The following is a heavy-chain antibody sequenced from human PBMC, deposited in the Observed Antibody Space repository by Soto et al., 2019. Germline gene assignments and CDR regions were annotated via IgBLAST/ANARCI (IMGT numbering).Heavy chain of an antibody. V-gene: IGHV3-48*03. CDR2: ISGSNNSI. CDR1: GFTLRNYE. J-gene: IGHJ4*02. CDR3: ASERLCGADCYFFDN. D-gene: IGHD2-21*02. Sequence: GGSLRLSCAASGFTLRNYEMNWVRQAPGKGLEWISKISGSNNSIYYADSVRGRFTISRDNAKNSPYLQMNSLRAEDTAIYYCASERLCGADCYFFDNWGQGTQVTVSS.